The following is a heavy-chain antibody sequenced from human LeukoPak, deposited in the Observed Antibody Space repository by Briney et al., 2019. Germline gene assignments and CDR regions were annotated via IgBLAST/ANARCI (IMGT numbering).Heavy chain of an antibody. CDR3: AKEWQWQLLIVDS. J-gene: IGHJ4*02. CDR1: GFTFSSYG. CDR2: IRYDGSNK. D-gene: IGHD1-26*01. V-gene: IGHV3-30*02. Sequence: TGGSLRLSCAASGFTFSSYGMHWVRQAPGMGLEWMAFIRYDGSNKYYADSVKGRFTIFRDNSKNTLYLQMNSARAVDTAVYYCAKEWQWQLLIVDSWGQGTLVTVSS.